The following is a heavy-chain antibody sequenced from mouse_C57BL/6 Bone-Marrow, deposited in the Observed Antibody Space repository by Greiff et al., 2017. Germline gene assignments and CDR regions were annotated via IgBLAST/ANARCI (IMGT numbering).Heavy chain of an antibody. CDR3: ARDDYDPFDY. CDR2: ISDGGSYT. CDR1: GYTFSSYA. V-gene: IGHV5-4*01. D-gene: IGHD2-4*01. Sequence: EVHLVESGGGLVKPGGSLKLSCAASGYTFSSYAMSWVSQTPEKRLEWVATISDGGSYTYYPDNVKGRFTISRDNAKNNLYLQMSHLKSEDTAMYYCARDDYDPFDYWGQGTTLTVSS. J-gene: IGHJ2*01.